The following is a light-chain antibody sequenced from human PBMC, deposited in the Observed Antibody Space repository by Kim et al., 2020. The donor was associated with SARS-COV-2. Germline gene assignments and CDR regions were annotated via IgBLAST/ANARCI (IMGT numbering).Light chain of an antibody. CDR1: QSISTW. CDR3: QQYNSYSGGT. Sequence: DMQMTQSPSTLSASVGDRVTITCRASQSISTWLAWYQQKPGKAPNLLIYDASSLKSGVPSRFSGSGSGTEFTLTISSLQPDDFTTYYCQQYNSYSGGTFGQGTKVEI. CDR2: DAS. V-gene: IGKV1-5*01. J-gene: IGKJ1*01.